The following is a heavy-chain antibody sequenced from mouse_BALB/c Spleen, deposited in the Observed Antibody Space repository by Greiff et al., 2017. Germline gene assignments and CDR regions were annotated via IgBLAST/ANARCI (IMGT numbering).Heavy chain of an antibody. CDR1: GFTFSSYG. CDR3: AIHETTGGAIVRYFDD. CDR2: ISSGGSYT. J-gene: IGHJ2*01. D-gene: IGHD1-1*01. Sequence: EVMLVESGGDLVKPGGSLKLSCAASGFTFSSYGMSWVRQTPDKRLEWVATISSGGSYTYYPDSVKGRFTISRDNAKNTQYLQMSSLKSEDTAMYYCAIHETTGGAIVRYFDDWGQGTTVTVSS. V-gene: IGHV5-6*02.